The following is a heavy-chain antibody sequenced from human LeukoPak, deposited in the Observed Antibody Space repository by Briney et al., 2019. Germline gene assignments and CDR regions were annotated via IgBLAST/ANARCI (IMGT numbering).Heavy chain of an antibody. CDR2: IYYSGST. CDR3: ARDQHLGDYIWGSYRWGYFDL. D-gene: IGHD3-16*02. J-gene: IGHJ2*01. CDR1: GGSISSYY. Sequence: PSETLSLTCTVSGGSISSYYWSWIRQPPGKGLEWIRYIYYSGSTNYNPSLKSRVTISVDTSKNQFSLKLSSVTAADTAVYYCARDQHLGDYIWGSYRWGYFDLWGRGTLVTVSS. V-gene: IGHV4-59*01.